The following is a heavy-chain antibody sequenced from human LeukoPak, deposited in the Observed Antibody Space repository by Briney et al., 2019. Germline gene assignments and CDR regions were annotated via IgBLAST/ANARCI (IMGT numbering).Heavy chain of an antibody. CDR1: GGSFCGYY. J-gene: IGHJ3*02. V-gene: IGHV4-34*01. Sequence: PSETLSLTCAVYGGSFCGYYWIWMPQPPGKGREGIGEMKHSGSTNYNPSRERLVTISEDTSKTQFSLKLSSVPAADTAVYYCARVTKNHAFVIWGPGTMVTVSS. CDR3: ARVTKNHAFVI. CDR2: MKHSGST.